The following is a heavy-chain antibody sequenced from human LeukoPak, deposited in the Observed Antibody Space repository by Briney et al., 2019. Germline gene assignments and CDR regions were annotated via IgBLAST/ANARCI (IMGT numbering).Heavy chain of an antibody. J-gene: IGHJ4*02. V-gene: IGHV3-30*02. CDR1: GFTFSSFG. D-gene: IGHD1-26*01. CDR2: IGYSGSDI. CDR3: ARDLTGRKYYIAF. Sequence: PGGSLRLSCAASGFTFSSFGMHWVRQAPGEGLEWVAYIGYSGSDIYYADSVKGRFTISRDNSKNTVHLQLSSLRAADTALYSCARDLTGRKYYIAFWGQGTLVTVSS.